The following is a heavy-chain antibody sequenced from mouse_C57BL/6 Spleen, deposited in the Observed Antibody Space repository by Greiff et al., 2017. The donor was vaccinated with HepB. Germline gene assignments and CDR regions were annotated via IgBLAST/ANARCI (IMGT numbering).Heavy chain of an antibody. D-gene: IGHD1-1*01. J-gene: IGHJ2*01. CDR1: GFNIKDYY. CDR3: ASDYYGSNYFDY. CDR2: IDPEDGET. Sequence: EVKLMESGAELVKPGASVKLSCTASGFNIKDYYMHWVKQRTEQGLEWIGRIDPEDGETKYAPKFQGKATITADTSSNPAYLQLSSLTSEDTAVYYCASDYYGSNYFDYWGQGTTLTVSS. V-gene: IGHV14-2*01.